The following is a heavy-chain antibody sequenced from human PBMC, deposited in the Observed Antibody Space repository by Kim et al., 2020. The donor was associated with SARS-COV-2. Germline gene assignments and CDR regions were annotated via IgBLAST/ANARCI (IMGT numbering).Heavy chain of an antibody. CDR1: GGSISSYY. J-gene: IGHJ6*02. D-gene: IGHD6-19*01. V-gene: IGHV4-59*01. CDR3: ARVKGYSSGWSPKWYGMDV. CDR2: IYYSGST. Sequence: SETLSLTCTVSGGSISSYYWSWIRQPPGKGLEWIGYIYYSGSTNYNPSLKSRVTISVDTSKNQFSLKLSSVTAADTAVYYCARVKGYSSGWSPKWYGMDVWGQGTTVTVSS.